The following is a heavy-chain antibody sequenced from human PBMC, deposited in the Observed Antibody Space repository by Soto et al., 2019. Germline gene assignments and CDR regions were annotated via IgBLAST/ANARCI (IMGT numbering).Heavy chain of an antibody. CDR3: ASRILYPLRGAFDI. D-gene: IGHD2-15*01. Sequence: SETLSLTCAVSGGSIISSNWWTLVRQTPGKGLEWIGETHHTGSTNYNPSLKSRVTVSVDKSKSQFSLTLTSVTAADTAVYYCASRILYPLRGAFDIWGQGTMVTVSS. V-gene: IGHV4-4*02. CDR2: THHTGST. CDR1: GGSIISSNW. J-gene: IGHJ3*02.